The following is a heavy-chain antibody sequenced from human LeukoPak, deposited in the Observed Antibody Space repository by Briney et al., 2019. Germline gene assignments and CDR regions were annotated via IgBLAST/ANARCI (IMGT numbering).Heavy chain of an antibody. D-gene: IGHD6-19*01. CDR3: ARHPGGYSSGHYNDY. CDR2: IKQDGSEK. V-gene: IGHV3-7*01. CDR1: GFSFGTYW. Sequence: GGSLRLSCATSGFSFGTYWMSWVRQAPGKGLEWVANIKQDGSEKYYVDSVKGRFTISRDNTKNSLYLQMNSLRAEDTALYCCARHPGGYSSGHYNDYWGQGTLVTVSS. J-gene: IGHJ4*02.